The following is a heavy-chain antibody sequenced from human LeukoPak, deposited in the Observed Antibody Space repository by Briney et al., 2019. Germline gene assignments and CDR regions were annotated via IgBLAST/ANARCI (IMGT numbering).Heavy chain of an antibody. J-gene: IGHJ3*01. Sequence: SVKVSCKASGGTFNNYAISWVRQAPGQGLEWMGRIVPILGIANYAQEFQGRLIITADKATSSAHMELSSLRSEDTAVYYCARDQGDNSYGYYAIWYAFDVWGQGTMVTVSS. CDR1: GGTFNNYA. V-gene: IGHV1-69*04. CDR2: IVPILGIA. D-gene: IGHD5-18*01. CDR3: ARDQGDNSYGYYAIWYAFDV.